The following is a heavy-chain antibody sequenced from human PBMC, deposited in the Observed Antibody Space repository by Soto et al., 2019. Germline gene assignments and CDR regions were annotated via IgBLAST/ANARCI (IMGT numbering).Heavy chain of an antibody. CDR3: ARGRGSFYVDF. CDR2: IHSDGKIT. D-gene: IGHD1-26*01. J-gene: IGHJ4*02. CDR1: GFTFGNYW. V-gene: IGHV3-74*01. Sequence: EVQLVESGGGLVQPGGSLRLSCATSGFTFGNYWMYWVRQAPGKGLVWVSRIHSDGKITTYADSVKGRFTISRDIAKNTLYLQMNSLRAEGTAMYYCARGRGSFYVDFWGQGTLVTVSS.